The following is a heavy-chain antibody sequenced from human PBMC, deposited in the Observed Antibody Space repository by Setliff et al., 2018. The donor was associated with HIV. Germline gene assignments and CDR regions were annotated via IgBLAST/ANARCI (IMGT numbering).Heavy chain of an antibody. V-gene: IGHV4-39*01. CDR2: IHYNEKT. Sequence: ETLSLTCTVPGGSASNSRYYWAWIRQPPGKGLEYIGSIHYNEKTYYNPSLKSRVTISIDTSKNQFSLNLTSVTAADTAVYYCASRVYYYDSNNFLREEGFDPWGQGTLVTVSS. CDR1: GGSASNSRYY. D-gene: IGHD3-22*01. J-gene: IGHJ5*02. CDR3: ASRVYYYDSNNFLREEGFDP.